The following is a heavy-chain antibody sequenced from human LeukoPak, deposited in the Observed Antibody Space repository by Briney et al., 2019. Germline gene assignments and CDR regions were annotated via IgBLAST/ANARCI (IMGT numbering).Heavy chain of an antibody. V-gene: IGHV4-38-2*01. J-gene: IGHJ4*02. CDR2: IYHSGST. CDR1: GYSISSGYY. D-gene: IGHD3-10*01. Sequence: SETLSLTCAVSGYSISSGYYWGWIRQPPGKGLEWIGSIYHSGSTYYNPSLKSRVTISVDTSKNQFSLKLSSVTAADTAVYYCARSETVRGVLYYFDYWGQGTLVTVSS. CDR3: ARSETVRGVLYYFDY.